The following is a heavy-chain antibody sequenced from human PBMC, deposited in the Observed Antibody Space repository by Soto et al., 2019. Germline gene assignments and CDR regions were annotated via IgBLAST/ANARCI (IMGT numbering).Heavy chain of an antibody. CDR1: GGSISSGDYY. CDR2: IYHSGST. D-gene: IGHD5-12*01. J-gene: IGHJ4*02. Sequence: PSETLSLTCTVSGGSISSGDYYLSWIRQPPGKGLEWIGYIYHSGSTYYNPSLKSRVTISVDRSKNQFSLKLSSVTAADTAVYYCASLYSGYDPDTDYWGQGTLVTVSS. CDR3: ASLYSGYDPDTDY. V-gene: IGHV4-30-2*01.